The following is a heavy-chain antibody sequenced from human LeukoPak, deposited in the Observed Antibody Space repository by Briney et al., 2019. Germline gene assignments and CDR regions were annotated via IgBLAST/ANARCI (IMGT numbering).Heavy chain of an antibody. CDR3: ARGQWLADY. Sequence: PGGSLRLSCAASGFTFSSYAMHWVRQAPGKGLEYVSAISSNGGSTYYANSVKGRFTISRDSSKNTLYLQMGSLRAEDMAVYYCARGQWLADYWGQGTPVTVSS. J-gene: IGHJ4*02. CDR1: GFTFSSYA. V-gene: IGHV3-64*01. CDR2: ISSNGGST. D-gene: IGHD6-19*01.